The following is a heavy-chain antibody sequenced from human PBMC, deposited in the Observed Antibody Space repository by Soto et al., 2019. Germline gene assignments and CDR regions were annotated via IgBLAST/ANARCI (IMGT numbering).Heavy chain of an antibody. CDR1: GGSLNSSY. Sequence: PSETLSLTCTISGGSLNSSYWSWIRQSPGKGLEWIGRIYARGVTNYNPSLKSRVTMSGDPSRNQFSLRLTSATVADTAVYYCAKSSGYDFFYYGMDIWGRGTTVTVSS. CDR3: AKSSGYDFFYYGMDI. D-gene: IGHD5-18*01. J-gene: IGHJ6*02. CDR2: IYARGVT. V-gene: IGHV4-4*07.